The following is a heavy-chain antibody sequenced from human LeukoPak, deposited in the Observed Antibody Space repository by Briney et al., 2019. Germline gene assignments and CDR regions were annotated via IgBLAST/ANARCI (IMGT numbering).Heavy chain of an antibody. Sequence: RPGGSLRLSCATSGFTFSAYSMNWVRHAPGKVLEWVANINGRGFSIHYADSIKGRFTISRDNTKDLLYLQMTSLRADDTALYYCTRDQPSSGWGFDSWGRGTLVIVSS. CDR1: GFTFSAYS. CDR3: TRDQPSSGWGFDS. V-gene: IGHV3-48*04. J-gene: IGHJ4*02. CDR2: INGRGFSI. D-gene: IGHD6-19*01.